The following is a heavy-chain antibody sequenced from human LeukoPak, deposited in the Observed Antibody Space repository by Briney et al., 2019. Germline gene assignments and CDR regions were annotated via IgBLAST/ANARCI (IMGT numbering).Heavy chain of an antibody. CDR3: AREGRDVLRYFDWLFSRWFDP. V-gene: IGHV6-1*01. CDR1: GDSLSSNSAA. D-gene: IGHD3-9*01. Sequence: QSQTLSLPCALSGDSLSSNSAAWNWIRQSPSRGLEWLVRTYYRSKLYNDYAVSVKSRITINPDTSKNQFSLQLNSVTPEDTAVYYCAREGRDVLRYFDWLFSRWFDPWGQGTLVTVSS. J-gene: IGHJ5*02. CDR2: TYYRSKLYN.